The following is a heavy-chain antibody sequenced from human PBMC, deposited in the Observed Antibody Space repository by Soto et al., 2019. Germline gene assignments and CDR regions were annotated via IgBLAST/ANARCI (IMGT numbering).Heavy chain of an antibody. CDR2: IWYDGSNK. J-gene: IGHJ4*02. V-gene: IGHV3-33*01. Sequence: GGSLRLSCAASGFTFSSYGMHWVRQAPGKGLEWVAVIWYDGSNKYYADSVKGRFAISRDNSKNTLYLQMNSLRAEDTAVYYCARDLATVTTGFDYWGQGTLVTVSS. D-gene: IGHD4-17*01. CDR1: GFTFSSYG. CDR3: ARDLATVTTGFDY.